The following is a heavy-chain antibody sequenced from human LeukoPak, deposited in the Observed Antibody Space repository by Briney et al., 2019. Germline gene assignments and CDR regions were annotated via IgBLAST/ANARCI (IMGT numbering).Heavy chain of an antibody. D-gene: IGHD4-17*01. J-gene: IGHJ6*02. V-gene: IGHV2-70*11. CDR3: ARYNGDYEPYGMDV. CDR1: GFSLSTSGMC. CDR2: IDWDDDK. Sequence: SGPALVKPTQTLTLTCIFSGFSLSTSGMCVSWIRQPPGKALEWLARIDWDDDKYYSTSLKTRLTISKDTSKNQVVLTMTNMDPVDTATYYCARYNGDYEPYGMDVWGQGTTVTVSS.